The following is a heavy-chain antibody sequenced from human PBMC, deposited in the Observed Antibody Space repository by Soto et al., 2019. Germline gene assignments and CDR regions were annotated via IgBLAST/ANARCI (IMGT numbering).Heavy chain of an antibody. CDR2: IIPVFDKA. Sequence: QVQLVQSGADVKKPGSSVKVSCKTSGGSFCSSAISWVRQAPAQGLEWMGEIIPVFDKANYAQNFQGRLTITADELTGTVSKELSSLKSEDRAVYFCARLRRDWCDEFDLCGLGTFVTVSS. V-gene: IGHV1-69*01. J-gene: IGHJ3*01. CDR1: GGSFCSSA. CDR3: ARLRRDWCDEFDL. D-gene: IGHD2-15*01.